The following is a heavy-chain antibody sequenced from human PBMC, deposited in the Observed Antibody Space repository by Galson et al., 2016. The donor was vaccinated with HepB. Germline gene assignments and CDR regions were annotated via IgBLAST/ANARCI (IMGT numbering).Heavy chain of an antibody. Sequence: TLSLTCTVSGGSISSGGYYWSWIRQHPGKGLEWIGYIYDLGNTYFNPSLKSRVIMSVDASKNQFSLKLSSVTAADTAVYYCARGGRKVLWGYYFDYWGQGTLVPVSS. J-gene: IGHJ4*02. CDR2: IYDLGNT. CDR1: GGSISSGGYY. D-gene: IGHD2-2*01. V-gene: IGHV4-31*03. CDR3: ARGGRKVLWGYYFDY.